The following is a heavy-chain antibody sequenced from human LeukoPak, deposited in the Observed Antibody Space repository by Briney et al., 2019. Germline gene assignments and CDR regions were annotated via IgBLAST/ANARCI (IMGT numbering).Heavy chain of an antibody. CDR2: MNPNSGNT. V-gene: IGHV1-8*01. CDR1: GYTFTSYD. D-gene: IGHD6-13*01. Sequence: RASVKVSCKASGYTFTSYDINWVRQATGQGLEWMGWMNPNSGNTGYAQKFQGRVTMTRNTSISTAYMELSSLRSEDTAVYYCARVGSHTDGYRRWFDPWGQGTLVTVSS. J-gene: IGHJ5*02. CDR3: ARVGSHTDGYRRWFDP.